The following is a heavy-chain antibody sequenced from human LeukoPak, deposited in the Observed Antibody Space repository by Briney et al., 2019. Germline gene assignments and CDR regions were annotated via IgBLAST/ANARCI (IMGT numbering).Heavy chain of an antibody. CDR3: ARVYYDSSGYRS. Sequence: ASVKVSCKAPGYTFTGYYMHWVRQAPGQGLEWMGWINPNSGGTNYAQKFQGRVTMTRDTSISTAYMELSRLRSDDTAVYYCARVYYDSSGYRSWGQGTLVTVSS. V-gene: IGHV1-2*02. CDR1: GYTFTGYY. CDR2: INPNSGGT. J-gene: IGHJ4*02. D-gene: IGHD3-22*01.